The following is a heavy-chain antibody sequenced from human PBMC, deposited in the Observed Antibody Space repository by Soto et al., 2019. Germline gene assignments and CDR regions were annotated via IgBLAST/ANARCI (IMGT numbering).Heavy chain of an antibody. J-gene: IGHJ6*03. CDR1: RVTXSSNS. CDR2: IIPIFGTA. V-gene: IGHV1-69*13. Sequence: GASVKPSSKAPRVTXSSNSLSSVQHSTEKRLEWMGGIIPIFGTANYAQKFQGRVTITADESTSTAYMELSSLRSEDTAVYYCARLSVYYYYYYMDVWVKGTTVIV. D-gene: IGHD3-3*01. CDR3: ARLSVYYYYYYMDV.